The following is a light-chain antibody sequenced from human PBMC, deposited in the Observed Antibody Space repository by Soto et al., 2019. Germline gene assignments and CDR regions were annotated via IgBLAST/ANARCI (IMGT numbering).Light chain of an antibody. V-gene: IGKV1-27*01. CDR1: QGISNY. CDR3: QKYDRAPFT. Sequence: DIQMTQSPSSLSAYLGDRVTITCRASQGISNYLAWYQQKPGRLPKLLLFGASTLQSGVPARFSGSGSGTLFTLTINGLLPEDVATYYCQKYDRAPFTFGHGTKVDFK. J-gene: IGKJ3*01. CDR2: GAS.